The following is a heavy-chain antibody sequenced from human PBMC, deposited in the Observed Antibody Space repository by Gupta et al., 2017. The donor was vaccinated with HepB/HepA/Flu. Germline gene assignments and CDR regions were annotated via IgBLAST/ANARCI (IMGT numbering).Heavy chain of an antibody. Sequence: GPGLVKPSETLSLTCTVSGGSLSSYYWSWIRQPPGKGLEWIGYIYYSGSTNYNPSLKSRVTISVDTSKNQFSLKLSSVTAADTAVYYCAREGGGGSSVSFMDVWGKGTTVTGSS. CDR1: GGSLSSYY. CDR3: AREGGGGSSVSFMDV. D-gene: IGHD6-6*01. J-gene: IGHJ6*03. CDR2: IYYSGST. V-gene: IGHV4-59*01.